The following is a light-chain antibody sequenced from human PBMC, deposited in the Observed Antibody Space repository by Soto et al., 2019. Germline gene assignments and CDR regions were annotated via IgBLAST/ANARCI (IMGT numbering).Light chain of an antibody. J-gene: IGLJ2*01. CDR1: SSDVGGYNY. CDR3: SSYTSSSNVV. V-gene: IGLV2-14*01. CDR2: DVS. Sequence: QSVLTQPASVSGSPGQSITISCTGTSSDVGGYNYVSWYQQHPGKAPKLMIYDVSNRPPGVSNRFSGSKSGNTASLTISGLQAEDEADYYCSSYTSSSNVVFGGGTKLTVL.